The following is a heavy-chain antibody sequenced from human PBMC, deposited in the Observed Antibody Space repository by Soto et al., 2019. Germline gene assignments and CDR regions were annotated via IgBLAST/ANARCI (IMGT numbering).Heavy chain of an antibody. D-gene: IGHD6-13*01. V-gene: IGHV4-61*01. CDR3: PRGRVGAASLLCK. CDR2: IYYSGST. J-gene: IGHJ4*02. CDR1: GGSVSSGSYC. Sequence: PSETLSLTCTVSGGSVSSGSYCWSLIRQPPGKGLEWIGYIYYSGSTNYNPSLNSRVTISVDTPKNQFPLQLSSVSAAEKVVSYYPRGRVGAASLLCKRGQGNLVTVST.